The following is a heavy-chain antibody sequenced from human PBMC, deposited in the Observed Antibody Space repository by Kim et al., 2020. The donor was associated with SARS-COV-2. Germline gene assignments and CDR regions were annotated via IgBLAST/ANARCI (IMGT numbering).Heavy chain of an antibody. CDR3: ARDAADYYDSSGLYY. Sequence: SVKVSCKASGGTFSSYTISWVRQAPGQGLEWMGRIIPILGIANYAQKFQGRVTITADKSTSTAYMELSSLRSEDTAVYYCARDAADYYDSSGLYYWGQGTLVTVSS. D-gene: IGHD3-22*01. J-gene: IGHJ4*02. V-gene: IGHV1-69*04. CDR1: GGTFSSYT. CDR2: IIPILGIA.